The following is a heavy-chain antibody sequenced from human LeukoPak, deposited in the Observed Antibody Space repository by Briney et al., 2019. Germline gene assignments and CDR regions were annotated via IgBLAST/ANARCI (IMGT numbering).Heavy chain of an antibody. CDR2: ICTDETTI. J-gene: IGHJ6*02. CDR3: AKAMGDLLLTALRDGMDV. Sequence: GGSLRLSCAASGFTFTNYCMHWVRQPPGKGLVWVSQICTDETTIRYADSVKGRFTISRDNAKNTLYLQMNSLRAEDTALYYCAKAMGDLLLTALRDGMDVWGQGTTVTVSS. CDR1: GFTFTNYC. V-gene: IGHV3-74*01. D-gene: IGHD3-9*01.